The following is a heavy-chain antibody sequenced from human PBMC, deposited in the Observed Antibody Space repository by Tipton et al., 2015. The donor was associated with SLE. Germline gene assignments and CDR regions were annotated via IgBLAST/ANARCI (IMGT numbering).Heavy chain of an antibody. J-gene: IGHJ4*02. Sequence: TLSLTCAVSGGSISSGDYTWSWIRQPPGKGLEWIGYIFHSENTFYSPSLKSRVTISADTSQNQFSLKLNSVTVADTAVYHCAAELDPYYDRSGHYSEEQWGQGILVTVS. CDR3: AAELDPYYDRSGHYSEEQ. D-gene: IGHD3-22*01. CDR2: IFHSENT. V-gene: IGHV4-30-2*01. CDR1: GGSISSGDYT.